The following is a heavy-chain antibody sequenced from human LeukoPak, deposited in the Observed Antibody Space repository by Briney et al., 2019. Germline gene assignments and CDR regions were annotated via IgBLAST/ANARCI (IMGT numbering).Heavy chain of an antibody. CDR1: GGTYSSYG. CDR3: ATHYDILTGYQRYFDY. J-gene: IGHJ4*02. V-gene: IGHV1-69*06. Sequence: ASVKVSCKASGGTYSSYGISWVRQAPGQGLEWMGGIIPIFGTANYAQKFQGRVTITADKSTSTAYMELSSLRSEDTAVYYCATHYDILTGYQRYFDYWGQGTLVTVSS. CDR2: IIPIFGTA. D-gene: IGHD3-9*01.